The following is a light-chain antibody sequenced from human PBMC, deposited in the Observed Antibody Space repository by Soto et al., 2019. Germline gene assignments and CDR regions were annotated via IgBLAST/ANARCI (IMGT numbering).Light chain of an antibody. CDR3: SLSYSGARPV. CDR1: TGAVTSGHY. J-gene: IGLJ2*01. Sequence: QAVVTQEPSLTVSPGGTVTLTCGSSTGAVTSGHYPYWFQQKPGQAPRTLIYDTADKHSWTPARFSGSLLGGKAALTLKGAQPEDEADYYCSLSYSGARPVFGGGTKVTVL. V-gene: IGLV7-46*01. CDR2: DTA.